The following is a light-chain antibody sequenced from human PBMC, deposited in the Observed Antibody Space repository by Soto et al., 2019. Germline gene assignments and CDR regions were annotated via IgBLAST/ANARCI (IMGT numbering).Light chain of an antibody. CDR1: SSDVGGYKY. CDR2: EVS. V-gene: IGLV2-14*01. Sequence: QSALTQPASVSGSPGQSITISCTGTSSDVGGYKYVSWYQHYPGKAPKLMIYEVSNRPSGVSNRFSGSKSGNTASLTISGLQAEDEADYYCISCTTSSTVVFGGGTKLTVL. J-gene: IGLJ2*01. CDR3: ISCTTSSTVV.